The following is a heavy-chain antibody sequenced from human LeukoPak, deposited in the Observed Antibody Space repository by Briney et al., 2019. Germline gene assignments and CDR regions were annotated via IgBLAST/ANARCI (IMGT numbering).Heavy chain of an antibody. D-gene: IGHD6-19*01. CDR1: GGSISSNIYQ. J-gene: IGHJ4*02. CDR2: IYYSGST. Sequence: SETLSLTCTVSGGSISSNIYQWGWIRQPPGKGLEWIGSIYYSGSTYYNPSLKSRVTISVDTSENHFSLKLSSVTAADTAVYYCARLEYSSGXFFDYWGQGTLVTVSS. V-gene: IGHV4-39*02. CDR3: ARLEYSSGXFFDY.